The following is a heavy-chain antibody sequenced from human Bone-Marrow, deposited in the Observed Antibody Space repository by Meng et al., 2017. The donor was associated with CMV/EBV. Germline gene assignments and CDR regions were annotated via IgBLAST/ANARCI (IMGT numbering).Heavy chain of an antibody. Sequence: GESLKISCAASGFTFSSYSMNWVRQAPGKGLEWVSSISSSSSYIYYADSVKGQFTISRDNAKKSLHRQMNSLRAEDTAVYYCARNHLGRNYEGYWGQGTLVTVSS. D-gene: IGHD1-7*01. J-gene: IGHJ1*01. CDR1: GFTFSSYS. CDR3: ARNHLGRNYEGY. CDR2: ISSSSSYI. V-gene: IGHV3-21*01.